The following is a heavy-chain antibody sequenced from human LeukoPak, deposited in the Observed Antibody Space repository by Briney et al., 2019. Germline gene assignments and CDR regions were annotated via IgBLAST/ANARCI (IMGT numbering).Heavy chain of an antibody. D-gene: IGHD2-2*02. Sequence: SQTLSLTCAISGDSVSSNSAAWNWIRQSPSRCLEWLGWTYYRSKWYNDYAVSVKSRITINPDTSKNQFSLQLNSVPAADTAVYYGAREVGYCSSTSCYSWFDPWGQGTLVTVSS. CDR1: GDSVSSNSAA. V-gene: IGHV6-1*01. CDR3: AREVGYCSSTSCYSWFDP. CDR2: TYYRSKWYN. J-gene: IGHJ5*02.